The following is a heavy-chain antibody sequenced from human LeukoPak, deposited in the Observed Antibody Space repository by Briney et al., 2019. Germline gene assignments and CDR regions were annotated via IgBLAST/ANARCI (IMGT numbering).Heavy chain of an antibody. V-gene: IGHV1-8*02. D-gene: IGHD6-19*01. J-gene: IGHJ5*02. CDR3: ARDLAVAGTRWFDP. CDR2: MDPNTGHT. CDR1: GFMFTNFD. Sequence: GASVKVSCKASGFMFTNFDINWVRQASGLGIEWMGWMDPNTGHTGYAQRFQGRVTMTTDTSTSTACMELRSLRSDGTAVYYCARDLAVAGTRWFDPWGQGTLVTVSS.